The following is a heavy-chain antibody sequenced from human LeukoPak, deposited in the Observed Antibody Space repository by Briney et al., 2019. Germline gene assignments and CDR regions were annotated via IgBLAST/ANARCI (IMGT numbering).Heavy chain of an antibody. CDR2: ISQSRNT. Sequence: PSGTLSLTCSVSGGSITSSTWWSWVRQPPGKGLEWIGEISQSRNTDYNPSLKSRVTISVDKSKNQLPLKLSSVTAADTAVYYCARDPHCSSTSCRFDYWGQGTLVTVSS. D-gene: IGHD2-2*01. CDR3: ARDPHCSSTSCRFDY. CDR1: GGSITSSTW. V-gene: IGHV4-4*02. J-gene: IGHJ4*02.